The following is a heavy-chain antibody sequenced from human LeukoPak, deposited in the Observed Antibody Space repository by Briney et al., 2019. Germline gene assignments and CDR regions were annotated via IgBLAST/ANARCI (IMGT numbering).Heavy chain of an antibody. V-gene: IGHV3-49*04. CDR2: IRSKAYGGTT. Sequence: GSLRLSCTASGFTFGDYAMSWVRQAPGKGLEWVGFIRSKAYGGTTEYAASVKGRFTISRDDSKSIAYLQMNSLKTEDTAVYYCTRGTRGGITMVRGVISPVRYYYGMDVWGKGTTVTVSS. CDR3: TRGTRGGITMVRGVISPVRYYYGMDV. CDR1: GFTFGDYA. D-gene: IGHD3-10*01. J-gene: IGHJ6*04.